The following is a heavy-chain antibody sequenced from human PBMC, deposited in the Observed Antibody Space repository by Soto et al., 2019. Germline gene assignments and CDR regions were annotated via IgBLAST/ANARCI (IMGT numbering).Heavy chain of an antibody. CDR3: ARVKHYYDSSDPNWFDP. CDR1: GFTFSSYG. J-gene: IGHJ5*02. Sequence: QVQLVESGGGVVQPGRSLRLSCAASGFTFSSYGMHWVRQAPGKGLEWVAVIWYDGSNKYYADSVKGRFTISRDKSKNTLYLQMNSLRAEDTAVYYCARVKHYYDSSDPNWFDPWGQGTLVTVSS. D-gene: IGHD3-22*01. CDR2: IWYDGSNK. V-gene: IGHV3-33*01.